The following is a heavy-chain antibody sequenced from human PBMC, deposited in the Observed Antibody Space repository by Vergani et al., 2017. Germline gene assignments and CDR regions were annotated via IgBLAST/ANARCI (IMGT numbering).Heavy chain of an antibody. Sequence: QVQLVQSGAEVKKPGASVKVSCKASGYTFTSYYMHWVRQAPGQGLEWMGIINPSGGSTSYAQKFQGRVTMTRETSTSTVYMELSSLRSEDTAVYYCARGVDTMIVVVWSAFDIWGQGTMVTVSS. J-gene: IGHJ3*02. CDR2: INPSGGST. CDR1: GYTFTSYY. D-gene: IGHD3-22*01. V-gene: IGHV1-46*01. CDR3: ARGVDTMIVVVWSAFDI.